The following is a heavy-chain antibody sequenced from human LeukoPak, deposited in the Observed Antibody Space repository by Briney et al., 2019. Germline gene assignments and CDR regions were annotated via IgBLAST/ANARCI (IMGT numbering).Heavy chain of an antibody. V-gene: IGHV3-21*01. Sequence: ETLSLTCAVYGGSFSGYYWNWVRQAPGKGLEWVSSISSSSSSYIYYADSVKGRFTISRDNAKNSLYLQMNSLRAEDTAVYYCARDLSGYMDVWGKGTTVTVSS. CDR2: ISSSSSSYI. CDR3: ARDLSGYMDV. CDR1: GGSFSGYY. J-gene: IGHJ6*03.